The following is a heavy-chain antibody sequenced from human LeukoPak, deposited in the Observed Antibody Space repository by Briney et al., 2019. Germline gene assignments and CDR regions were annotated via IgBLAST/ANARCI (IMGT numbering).Heavy chain of an antibody. CDR3: ARLAGPRPGTYYFDF. J-gene: IGHJ4*02. Sequence: NPGGSLRLPCAASGFTYSDYAMEWVRQTPGKGLEWVSSITPTTDNIYYTPSVEGRFTISRDNAKHSLYLQMNNLRADDTAVYYCARLAGPRPGTYYFDFWGQGVQVTVSS. V-gene: IGHV3-21*01. D-gene: IGHD6-19*01. CDR1: GFTYSDYA. CDR2: ITPTTDNI.